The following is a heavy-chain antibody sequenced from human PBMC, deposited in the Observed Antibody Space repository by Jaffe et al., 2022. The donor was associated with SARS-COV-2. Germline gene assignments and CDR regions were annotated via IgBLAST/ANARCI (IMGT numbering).Heavy chain of an antibody. CDR2: VRKKANGYTT. D-gene: IGHD2-2*01. V-gene: IGHV3-72*01. J-gene: IGHJ4*02. CDR3: VRTYCSGSGCHPHLDF. Sequence: EVQLVESGGGLVQPGGSLRLSCAASGFTFSDHYMDWVRQTPGKGLEWVGRVRKKANGYTTEYAASVKGRFTVSRDDSENSLYLQMNSLKIEDTAVYYCVRTYCSGSGCHPHLDFWGQGTLVTVSS. CDR1: GFTFSDHY.